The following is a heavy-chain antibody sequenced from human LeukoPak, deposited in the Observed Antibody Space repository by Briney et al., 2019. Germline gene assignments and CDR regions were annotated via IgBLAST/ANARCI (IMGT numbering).Heavy chain of an antibody. CDR2: IIPIFGTA. V-gene: IGHV1-69*13. Sequence: ASVKVSCKDSGGTFSSYAISWVRQAPGQGLEWMGGIIPIFGTANYAQKFQGRVTITADESTSTAYMELSSLRSEDTAVYYCARVRLLAARPLYYFDYWGQGTLVTVSS. J-gene: IGHJ4*02. CDR3: ARVRLLAARPLYYFDY. CDR1: GGTFSSYA. D-gene: IGHD6-6*01.